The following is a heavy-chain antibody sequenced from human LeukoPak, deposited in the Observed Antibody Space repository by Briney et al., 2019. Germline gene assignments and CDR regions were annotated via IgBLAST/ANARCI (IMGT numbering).Heavy chain of an antibody. V-gene: IGHV4-30-2*01. CDR2: INHSGST. D-gene: IGHD3-10*01. CDR1: GGSISSGGYS. Sequence: KPSQTLSLTCAVSGGSISSGGYSWSWIRQPPGKGLEWIGEINHSGSTNYNPSLKSRVTISVDTSKNQFSLKLSSVTAADTAVYYCARAWTTMVRGANIIRWFDPWGQGTLVTVSS. J-gene: IGHJ5*02. CDR3: ARAWTTMVRGANIIRWFDP.